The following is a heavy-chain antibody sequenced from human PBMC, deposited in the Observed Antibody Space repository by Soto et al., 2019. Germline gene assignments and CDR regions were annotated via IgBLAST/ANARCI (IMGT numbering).Heavy chain of an antibody. CDR1: GFTFSSYA. Sequence: EVQLLESGGGLVQPGGSLRLSCAGSGFTFSSYAMTWVRQAPGKGLEWVSAITAAGGSTYYGDSVKGRFTVSRDNRKSTFDLQMNSLRAEDTALYYGAKGNTAFTWSDWGQGTLVTVSS. CDR3: AKGNTAFTWSD. D-gene: IGHD5-18*01. V-gene: IGHV3-23*01. J-gene: IGHJ4*02. CDR2: ITAAGGST.